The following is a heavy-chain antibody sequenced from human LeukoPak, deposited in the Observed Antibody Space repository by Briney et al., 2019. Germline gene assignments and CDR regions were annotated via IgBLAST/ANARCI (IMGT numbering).Heavy chain of an antibody. Sequence: SDTLSLTCTVSGGSISSSSYYGGWIRQPPGKGLEWIGSIYYSGSTYYNPSLKSRVTISVDTSKNQFSLKLSSVTAADTAVYYCASYGDYVSYGMDVWSQGTTVTVSS. CDR2: IYYSGST. CDR1: GGSISSSSYY. V-gene: IGHV4-39*01. J-gene: IGHJ6*02. D-gene: IGHD4-17*01. CDR3: ASYGDYVSYGMDV.